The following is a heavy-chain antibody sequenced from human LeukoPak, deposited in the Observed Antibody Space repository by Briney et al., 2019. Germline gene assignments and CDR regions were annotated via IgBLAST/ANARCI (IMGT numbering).Heavy chain of an antibody. V-gene: IGHV1-18*01. J-gene: IGHJ4*02. CDR2: ISPHSHTT. CDR1: GYTFNNFF. D-gene: IGHD3-10*02. CDR3: ARGQTMYY. Sequence: ASVTVSRKASGYTFNNFFISWVRQAPGQGLEWVGWISPHSHTTHYAEKFQGRVTMTTDTSTTTVYMELRSLRSDDTAVYFCARGQTMYYWGQGTPATVSP.